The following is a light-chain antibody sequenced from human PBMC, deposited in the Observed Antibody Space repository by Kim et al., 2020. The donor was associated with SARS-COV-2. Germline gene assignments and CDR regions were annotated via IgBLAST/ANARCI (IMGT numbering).Light chain of an antibody. V-gene: IGLV1-44*01. CDR2: SNN. CDR1: SSNIGSNT. CDR3: AAWDDSPTGYA. J-gene: IGLJ1*01. Sequence: QSVLTQPPSASGTPGQRVTISCSGSSSNIGSNTVNWYQQLPGTAPKLLIYSNNQRPSGVPDRFSGSKSGTSASLAISGVQSEDEANYYCAAWDDSPTGYAFGTGTKVTVL.